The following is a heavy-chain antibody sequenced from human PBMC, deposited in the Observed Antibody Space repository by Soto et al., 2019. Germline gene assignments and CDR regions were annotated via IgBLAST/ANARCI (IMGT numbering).Heavy chain of an antibody. J-gene: IGHJ6*02. Sequence: SGPTLVNPTQTLTLTCAFSGFSLSTSGVGVGWVRQPPGKALEWLALIYSNDDKRFSTSLNNRLTITKDTSKNQVVLTMTNRHAVEAGTYHCTHMQGSGLYGMDVWGQGTTVTVSS. D-gene: IGHD3-10*01. V-gene: IGHV2-5*01. CDR1: GFSLSTSGVG. CDR3: THMQGSGLYGMDV. CDR2: IYSNDDK.